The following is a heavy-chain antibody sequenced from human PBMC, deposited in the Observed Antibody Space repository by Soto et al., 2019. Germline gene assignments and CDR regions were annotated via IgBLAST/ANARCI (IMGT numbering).Heavy chain of an antibody. J-gene: IGHJ4*02. CDR1: SGSFSGYY. Sequence: SETLSLTCAAYSGSFSGYYWSWIRQSPGKGLEWIGEITHRGFTNYNPSLKSRVTMSADTSKNHFSLNLTSVTAADTAVYYCARFLFSTSSGSNPRYFDSWSQGTLVTVSS. V-gene: IGHV4-34*01. D-gene: IGHD6-13*01. CDR3: ARFLFSTSSGSNPRYFDS. CDR2: ITHRGFT.